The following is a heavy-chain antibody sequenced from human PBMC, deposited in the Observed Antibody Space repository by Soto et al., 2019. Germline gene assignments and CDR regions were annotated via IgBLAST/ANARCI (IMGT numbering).Heavy chain of an antibody. Sequence: GSLRLSCVASGFSFSNYGMHWVRQAPGKGLEWVAFVSSDGNNKYYAESVKGRFTISRDNAKNTLYLQVDRLTVDDTAVYYCGKDRVLQLRPIWPDTWGQGTLVAVCS. CDR3: GKDRVLQLRPIWPDT. D-gene: IGHD2-2*01. CDR2: VSSDGNNK. J-gene: IGHJ5*01. CDR1: GFSFSNYG. V-gene: IGHV3-30*18.